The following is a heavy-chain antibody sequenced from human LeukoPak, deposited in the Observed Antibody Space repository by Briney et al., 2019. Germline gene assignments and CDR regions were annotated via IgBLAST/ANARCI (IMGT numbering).Heavy chain of an antibody. D-gene: IGHD2-2*01. J-gene: IGHJ4*02. CDR2: INSDGSST. CDR1: AFTFSSYW. CDR3: ARDPGYCSSTSCSPNFDY. Sequence: GGSLRLSCAASAFTFSSYWMHWVRHAPGKGLVWVSRINSDGSSTSYADSVKGRFTISRDNAKNTLYLQMNSLRAEDTAVYYCARDPGYCSSTSCSPNFDYWGQGTLVTVSS. V-gene: IGHV3-74*01.